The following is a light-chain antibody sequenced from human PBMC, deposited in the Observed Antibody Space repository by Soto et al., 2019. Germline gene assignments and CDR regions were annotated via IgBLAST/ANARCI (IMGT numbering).Light chain of an antibody. CDR2: DAS. Sequence: EIVMTQSPGTLSVSPGERATLSCRASQSVGNNLVWYQQKPGQAPRLLIFDASTSATGIPARFSGSVSGTEFTLTISSLQSEDFEVYFCQQFYSWPPWTFGQGTKVEIK. CDR1: QSVGNN. CDR3: QQFYSWPPWT. V-gene: IGKV3-15*01. J-gene: IGKJ1*01.